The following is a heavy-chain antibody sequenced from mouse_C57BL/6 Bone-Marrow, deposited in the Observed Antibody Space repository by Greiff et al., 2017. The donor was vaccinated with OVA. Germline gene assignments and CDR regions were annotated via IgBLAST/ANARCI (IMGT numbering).Heavy chain of an antibody. Sequence: EVQRVESGGDLVKPGGSLKLSCAASGFTFSSYGMSWVRQTPDKRLEWVATISSGGSYTYYPDSVKGRFTISRDNAKNTLYLQMSSLKSKDTAMYYCARRGSSYRTFAYWGQGTLVTVSA. J-gene: IGHJ3*01. CDR1: GFTFSSYG. CDR3: ARRGSSYRTFAY. D-gene: IGHD1-1*01. CDR2: ISSGGSYT. V-gene: IGHV5-6*01.